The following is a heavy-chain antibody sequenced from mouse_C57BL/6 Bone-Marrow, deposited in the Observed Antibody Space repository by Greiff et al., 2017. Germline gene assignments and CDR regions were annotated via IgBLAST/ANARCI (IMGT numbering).Heavy chain of an antibody. CDR3: MGYYDYGRRSYAMDY. D-gene: IGHD2-4*01. V-gene: IGHV1-15*01. J-gene: IGHJ4*01. CDR2: IDPETGGT. CDR1: GYTFTDYE. Sequence: VQLQQSGAELVRPGASVTLSCKASGYTFTDYEMHWVKQTPVHGLEWIGAIDPETGGTAYNQKFKGKAILTADQSSSTAYMELRSLTSEDSAVYYCMGYYDYGRRSYAMDYWGQGTSVTVSS.